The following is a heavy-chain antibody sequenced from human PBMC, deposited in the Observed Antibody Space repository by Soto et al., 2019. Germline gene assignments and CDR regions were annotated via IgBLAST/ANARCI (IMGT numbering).Heavy chain of an antibody. D-gene: IGHD2-15*01. Sequence: SETLSLTCSVCGVTTRYGGTSWSWIRQSPGRGLEWLGYISHPETTYYNPSFKRRLSLTIHRTRTQFSLSLCSMTAADTAVYSCGRGGGYDAFDFWGQGIQVTV. J-gene: IGHJ4*02. CDR3: GRGGGYDAFDF. CDR2: ISHPETT. CDR1: GVTTRYGGTS. V-gene: IGHV4-30-2*06.